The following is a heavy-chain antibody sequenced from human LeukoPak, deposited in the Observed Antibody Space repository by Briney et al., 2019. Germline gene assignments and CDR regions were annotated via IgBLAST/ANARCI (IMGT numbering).Heavy chain of an antibody. CDR2: ISWDGGGT. V-gene: IGHV3-43*01. J-gene: IGHJ6*02. CDR3: AKDAVGVADFHYYYGMDV. CDR1: GFTFDDYT. D-gene: IGHD6-19*01. Sequence: PGGSLRLSCAASGFTFDDYTMHWVRHAPGKGLEWVSLISWDGGGTYYADSVKGRFTISRDNSKNSLYLQMNSLRTEDTALYYCAKDAVGVADFHYYYGMDVWGQGTTVTVSS.